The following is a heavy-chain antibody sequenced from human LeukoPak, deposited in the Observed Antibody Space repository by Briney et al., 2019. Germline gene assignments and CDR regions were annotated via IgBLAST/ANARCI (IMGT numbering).Heavy chain of an antibody. Sequence: KPSQTLSLTCTVSGRSISSYYWSCVRQHPGKGLEWLGYIHYSGSTYYNPSLKSRVTISVDTSKNQFSLNLSSVTAADTAVYYCARAPDPNFYDRSGFDYWGQGTLITVSS. V-gene: IGHV4-31*03. CDR1: GRSISSYY. CDR3: ARAPDPNFYDRSGFDY. J-gene: IGHJ4*02. D-gene: IGHD3-22*01. CDR2: IHYSGST.